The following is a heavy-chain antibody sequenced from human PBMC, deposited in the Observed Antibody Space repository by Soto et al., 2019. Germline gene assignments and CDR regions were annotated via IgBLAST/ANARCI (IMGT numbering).Heavy chain of an antibody. CDR3: ARVPGP. CDR2: INPNTGHS. Sequence: ASVKVSCKASGSALKSYDVHWVRQAAGQGLEWLGWINPNTGHSVPSWRFQGRARLTTNSSISTTFMELTNLRSDDTAVYYCARVPGPWGQGTLVTVSS. J-gene: IGHJ5*02. V-gene: IGHV1-8*01. CDR1: GSALKSYD.